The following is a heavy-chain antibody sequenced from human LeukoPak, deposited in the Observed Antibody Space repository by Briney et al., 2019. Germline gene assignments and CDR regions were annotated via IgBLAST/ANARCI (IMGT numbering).Heavy chain of an antibody. Sequence: GGTLRLSCAASGFTFSSYGMSWVRQAPGRGLEWVSAISGSGGSTYYADSVKGRFTISRDNSKNTLYLQMNSLRAEDTAVYYCAKDPGIAVAGNDAFDIWGQGTMVTVSS. D-gene: IGHD6-19*01. CDR3: AKDPGIAVAGNDAFDI. V-gene: IGHV3-23*01. CDR1: GFTFSSYG. J-gene: IGHJ3*02. CDR2: ISGSGGST.